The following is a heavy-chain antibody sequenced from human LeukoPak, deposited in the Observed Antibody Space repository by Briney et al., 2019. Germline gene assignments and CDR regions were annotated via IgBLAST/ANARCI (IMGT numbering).Heavy chain of an antibody. Sequence: PSETLSLTCTASGGSLSSYYWSWIRQPPGKGLEWIGYIYYSGSTNYNPSLTSRVTISVDTSKNQFSLRLSSVAAADTAVYCCARVGYYGSGSYFFDYWGQGTLVTVSS. D-gene: IGHD3-10*01. J-gene: IGHJ4*02. CDR3: ARVGYYGSGSYFFDY. CDR2: IYYSGST. V-gene: IGHV4-59*01. CDR1: GGSLSSYY.